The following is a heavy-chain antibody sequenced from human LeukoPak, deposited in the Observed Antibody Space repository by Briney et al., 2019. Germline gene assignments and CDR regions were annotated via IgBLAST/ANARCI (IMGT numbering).Heavy chain of an antibody. CDR2: IIPIFGTA. J-gene: IGHJ4*02. CDR1: GGTFSSYT. V-gene: IGHV1-69*05. D-gene: IGHD2-2*02. Sequence: ASVKVSCKASGGTFSSYTISWVRQAPGQGLEWMGGIIPIFGTANYAQKFQGRVTITTDESTSTAYMELSSLRSEDTAVYYCATTVGYCSSTSCYNFDYWGQGTLVTVSS. CDR3: ATTVGYCSSTSCYNFDY.